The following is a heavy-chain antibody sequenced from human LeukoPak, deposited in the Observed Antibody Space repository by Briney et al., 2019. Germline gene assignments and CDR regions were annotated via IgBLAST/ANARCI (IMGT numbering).Heavy chain of an antibody. Sequence: GGSLRLSCAASGFTFSSYAMSWVRQAPGKGLEWVSYISSSGSTIYYADSVKGRFTISRDNSKNTLSLQVSSLRTEDTAVYYCAKDRYSYAFEYSDSWGQGTLVTVSS. CDR2: ISSSGSTI. D-gene: IGHD5-18*01. V-gene: IGHV3-48*01. J-gene: IGHJ4*02. CDR1: GFTFSSYA. CDR3: AKDRYSYAFEYSDS.